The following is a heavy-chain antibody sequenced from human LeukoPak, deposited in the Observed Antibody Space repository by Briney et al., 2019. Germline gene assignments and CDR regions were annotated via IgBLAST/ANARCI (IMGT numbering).Heavy chain of an antibody. CDR3: AKKVGLVSAPLYYFDV. V-gene: IGHV3-23*01. CDR2: ISGPAGSW. J-gene: IGHJ4*02. Sequence: GGSLRLSCAASGFTFSSYAMSWVRQAPGKGLEWVSAISGPAGSWDYADSVKGRFTISRDNSKNTLFLQMNSLRADDSAIYYCAKKVGLVSAPLYYFDVWGQGTLVTVSS. D-gene: IGHD5/OR15-5a*01. CDR1: GFTFSSYA.